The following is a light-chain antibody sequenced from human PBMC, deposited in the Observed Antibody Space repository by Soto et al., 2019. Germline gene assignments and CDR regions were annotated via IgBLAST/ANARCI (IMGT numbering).Light chain of an antibody. Sequence: EIVLTQSPATLPLSPGERATLSCRASQSFSIYLAWYQQKPGQAPRLLIYDTSKRATGIPARFSGSGSGTDFTLTINSLEPEDFAMYYCQHRYNWPWTFGQGTKVEIK. CDR3: QHRYNWPWT. CDR1: QSFSIY. J-gene: IGKJ1*01. V-gene: IGKV3-11*01. CDR2: DTS.